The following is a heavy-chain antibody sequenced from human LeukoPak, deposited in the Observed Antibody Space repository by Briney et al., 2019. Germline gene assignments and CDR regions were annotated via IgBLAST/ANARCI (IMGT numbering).Heavy chain of an antibody. J-gene: IGHJ4*02. CDR3: ARDLGSAQPGF. Sequence: GSLRLSCAASGFTFSNAWMSWVRQAPGKGLEWIGEMYHSGSINYNPSLKSRVTISVDISKNQFSLRLNSVTAADTAVYYCARDLGSAQPGFWGQGTLVTVSS. V-gene: IGHV4-4*02. CDR1: GFTFSNAW. D-gene: IGHD6-25*01. CDR2: MYHSGSI.